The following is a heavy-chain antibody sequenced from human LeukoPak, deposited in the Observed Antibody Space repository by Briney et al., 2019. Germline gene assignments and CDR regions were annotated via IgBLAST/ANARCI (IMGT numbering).Heavy chain of an antibody. CDR1: GGSISSYY. D-gene: IGHD3-22*01. J-gene: IGHJ4*02. CDR2: IYYSGST. V-gene: IGHV4-59*12. Sequence: SETLSLTCTVSGGSISSYYWSWIRQPPGKGLEWIGYIYYSGSTNYNPSLKGRVTMSVDTSKNQFFLKLSSVTAADTAVYYCARDGDYYDSSGSFDSWGQGTLVTVSS. CDR3: ARDGDYYDSSGSFDS.